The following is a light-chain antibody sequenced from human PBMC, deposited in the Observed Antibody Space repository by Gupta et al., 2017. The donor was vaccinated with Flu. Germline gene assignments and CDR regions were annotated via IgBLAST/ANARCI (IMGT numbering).Light chain of an antibody. CDR3: CSYGGSDTYWV. J-gene: IGLJ3*02. Sequence: DTISCTGTSSGVGGYNYVSWYQQLPVKAPKVMIYDVSKRPSGVPDRFSGSKFGSTASVTIAGLQAEDEADYYCCSYGGSDTYWVFGGGTKPTVL. CDR1: SSGVGGYNY. V-gene: IGLV2-11*01. CDR2: DVS.